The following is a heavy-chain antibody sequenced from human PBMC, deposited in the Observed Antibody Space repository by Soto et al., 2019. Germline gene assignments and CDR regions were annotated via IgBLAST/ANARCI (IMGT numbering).Heavy chain of an antibody. V-gene: IGHV4-30-4*01. Sequence: QVQLPESGPGLVKPSQTLSLTCTVSGGSISSGDYYWIWIRQPPGKGLEWIGYIYYSGSTYYNPSLKSRVNIAVDPSKSQFSRKLSSVTAADTAVYYCATEREDSYGTRGVFDYWGQGTLVTVSS. CDR2: IYYSGST. CDR3: ATEREDSYGTRGVFDY. CDR1: GGSISSGDYY. D-gene: IGHD5-18*01. J-gene: IGHJ4*02.